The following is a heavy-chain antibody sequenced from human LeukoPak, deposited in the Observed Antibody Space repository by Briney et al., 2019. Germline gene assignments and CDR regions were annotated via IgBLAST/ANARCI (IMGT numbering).Heavy chain of an antibody. Sequence: GASVKVSCKASGYTFTSYGISWVRQAPGQGLEWMGWISAYNGNTNYAQKLQGRVTMTTDTSTSTAYMGLRSLRSDDTAVYYCARPHTPYCGGDCYVDYWGQGTLVTVSS. D-gene: IGHD2-21*02. CDR3: ARPHTPYCGGDCYVDY. CDR1: GYTFTSYG. J-gene: IGHJ4*02. CDR2: ISAYNGNT. V-gene: IGHV1-18*01.